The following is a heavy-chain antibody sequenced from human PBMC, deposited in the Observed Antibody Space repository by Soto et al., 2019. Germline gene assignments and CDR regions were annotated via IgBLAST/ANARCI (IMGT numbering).Heavy chain of an antibody. Sequence: PGNGLEWIGSIYYSGSTYYNPSLKSRVTISVDTSKNQFSLKLSSVTAADTAVYYCASFFFKEEDGIRDVRSVSAFLLNRSSDL. D-gene: IGHD3-10*02. CDR2: IYYSGST. CDR3: ASFFFKEEDGIRDVRSVSAFLLNRSSDL. J-gene: IGHJ2*01. V-gene: IGHV4-39*01.